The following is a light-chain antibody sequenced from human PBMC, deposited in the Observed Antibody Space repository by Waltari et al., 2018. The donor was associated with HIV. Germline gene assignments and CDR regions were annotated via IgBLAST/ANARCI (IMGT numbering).Light chain of an antibody. CDR3: QTCGTNIWV. CDR2: VNSVGRH. Sequence: QLVLTQSPSASASLAGAVKLTPTPRSGHSSFAIAWHQQQPGKGPRCLMMVNSVGRHTKGVGSPDRFSGSSSGAARYRALSRLQSGDGASYYCQTCGTNIWVFGGGTKLPVL. J-gene: IGLJ3*02. CDR1: SGHSSFA. V-gene: IGLV4-69*01.